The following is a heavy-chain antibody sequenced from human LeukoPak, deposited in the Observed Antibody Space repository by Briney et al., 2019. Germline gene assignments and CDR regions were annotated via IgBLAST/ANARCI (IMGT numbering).Heavy chain of an antibody. V-gene: IGHV3-33*01. Sequence: PGRSLRLSCAASGFTFSSYGMHWVRQAPGKGLEWVAVIWYDGSNKYYADSVKGRFTISRDNSKNTLYLQMNSLRAEDTAVYYCADSLHYDFVFPWGQGTLVTVSS. J-gene: IGHJ5*02. CDR3: ADSLHYDFVFP. CDR2: IWYDGSNK. D-gene: IGHD3-3*01. CDR1: GFTFSSYG.